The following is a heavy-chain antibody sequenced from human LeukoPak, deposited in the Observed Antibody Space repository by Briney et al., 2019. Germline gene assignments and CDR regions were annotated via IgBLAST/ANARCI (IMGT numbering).Heavy chain of an antibody. V-gene: IGHV3-21*01. J-gene: IGHJ6*03. Sequence: PGGSLRLSCAASGFSFSSYSMNWVRQAPGKGLEWVSSITSNSDSIYYANSVRGRFTISRDNAKNSLYLQMNSLRAEDTAVYYCARGGAVAGGDDYYYYMDVWGKGTTVTVSS. D-gene: IGHD6-19*01. CDR2: ITSNSDSI. CDR1: GFSFSSYS. CDR3: ARGGAVAGGDDYYYYMDV.